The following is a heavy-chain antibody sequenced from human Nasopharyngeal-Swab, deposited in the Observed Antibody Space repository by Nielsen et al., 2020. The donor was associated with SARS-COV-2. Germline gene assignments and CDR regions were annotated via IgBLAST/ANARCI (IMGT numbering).Heavy chain of an antibody. Sequence: ASVKVSCKASGYTFTGYYMHWVRQAPGQGLEWMRWINPNSGGTNYAQKFQGWVTMTRDTSISTAYMELSRLRSDDTAVYYCARGGEVGATADFDYWGQGTLVTVSS. CDR1: GYTFTGYY. V-gene: IGHV1-2*04. J-gene: IGHJ4*02. CDR3: ARGGEVGATADFDY. D-gene: IGHD1-26*01. CDR2: INPNSGGT.